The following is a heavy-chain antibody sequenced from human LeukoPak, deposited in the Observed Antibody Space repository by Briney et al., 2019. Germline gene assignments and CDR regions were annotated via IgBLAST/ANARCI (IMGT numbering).Heavy chain of an antibody. V-gene: IGHV3-23*01. J-gene: IGHJ4*02. CDR1: GFTLSRYA. CDR2: FSGSGGST. CDR3: AKPKGTHCRNTSCYLSGFDY. Sequence: GASLRLSCAASGFTLSRYAMSWVRHAPEKGLEWVSDFSGSGGSTYYADSVKGRFTITRDNSKNTLYLQMNSLRAEDTAVYYCAKPKGTHCRNTSCYLSGFDYWGQGTLVTVSS. D-gene: IGHD2-2*01.